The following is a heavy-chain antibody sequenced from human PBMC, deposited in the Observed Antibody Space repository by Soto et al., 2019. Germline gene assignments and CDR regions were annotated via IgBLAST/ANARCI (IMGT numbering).Heavy chain of an antibody. D-gene: IGHD3-10*01. CDR3: ARSVGGSNVNFDY. Sequence: ASVKVSCKASGYTFTSYDINWVRQATGQGPEWMGWMNPDSGNTGYVQKFQGRVTMTRNTAISTAYMELSSLRSEDTAVYYCARSVGGSNVNFDYWGQGNLVTVSS. CDR1: GYTFTSYD. CDR2: MNPDSGNT. J-gene: IGHJ4*02. V-gene: IGHV1-8*01.